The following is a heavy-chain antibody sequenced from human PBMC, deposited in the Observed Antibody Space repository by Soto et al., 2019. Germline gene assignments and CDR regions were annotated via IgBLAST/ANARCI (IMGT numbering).Heavy chain of an antibody. CDR3: ARRYGPGFDY. D-gene: IGHD4-17*01. CDR2: IYYSGST. J-gene: IGHJ4*02. V-gene: IGHV4-59*08. Sequence: SETLSLSCTVSGGSISSYYWSWIRQPPGKGLEWIGYIYYSGSTNYNPSLKSRVTISVDTSKNQFSLKLSSVTAADTAVYYCARRYGPGFDYWGQGTLVTVSS. CDR1: GGSISSYY.